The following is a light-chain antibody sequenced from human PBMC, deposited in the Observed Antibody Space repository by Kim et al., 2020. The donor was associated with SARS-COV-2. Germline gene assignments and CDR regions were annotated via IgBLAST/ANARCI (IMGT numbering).Light chain of an antibody. V-gene: IGKV3-15*01. J-gene: IGKJ4*01. CDR1: QSANSN. Sequence: YESPGERATLSCRASQSANSNLAWYQQKPGQAPRLLIYGASTRATDIPARFSGSGSGTDFTLTISCLQSEDFAVYYCQQYDKWPLTFGGGTKVDIK. CDR2: GAS. CDR3: QQYDKWPLT.